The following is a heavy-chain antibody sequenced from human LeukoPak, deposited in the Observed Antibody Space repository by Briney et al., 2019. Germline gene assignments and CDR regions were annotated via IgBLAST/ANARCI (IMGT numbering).Heavy chain of an antibody. CDR1: GYTFTSYY. CDR2: INPNSGGT. Sequence: GASVKVSCKASGYTFTSYYMHWVRQAPGQGLEWRGWINPNSGGTNYAQKSQGRVTMPRDPSISTAYMELSRLRSDDTAVYYCARTDCSGSSCYKIYYFDYWGQGTLVTVSS. J-gene: IGHJ4*02. D-gene: IGHD2-15*01. V-gene: IGHV1-2*02. CDR3: ARTDCSGSSCYKIYYFDY.